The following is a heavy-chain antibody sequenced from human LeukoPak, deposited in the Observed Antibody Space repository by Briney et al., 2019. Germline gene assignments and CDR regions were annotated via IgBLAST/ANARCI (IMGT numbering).Heavy chain of an antibody. J-gene: IGHJ3*02. V-gene: IGHV4-59*01. CDR2: IYYSGST. CDR1: GGSISSYY. D-gene: IGHD3-22*01. CDR3: ARKVPNYYDSSGYYRVGAFDI. Sequence: SETLSLTCTVSGGSISSYYWSWIRQPPGKGLEWIGYIYYSGSTNYNPSLKSRVTISVDTSKNQFSLKLSSVTAADTAVYYCARKVPNYYDSSGYYRVGAFDIWGQGTMVTVSS.